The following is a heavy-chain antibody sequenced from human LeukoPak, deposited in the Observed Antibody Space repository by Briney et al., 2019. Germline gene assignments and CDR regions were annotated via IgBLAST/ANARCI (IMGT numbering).Heavy chain of an antibody. CDR1: GGTFSSYA. D-gene: IGHD2-15*01. CDR2: IIPIFGIA. V-gene: IGHV1-69*04. CDR3: AREYCSGGSCYAEFDY. Sequence: SVKVSCKASGGTFSSYAISWVRQAPGQGLEWMGRIIPIFGIANYAQKFQGRATITADKSTSTAYMELSSLRSEDTAVYYCAREYCSGGSCYAEFDYWGQGTLVTVSS. J-gene: IGHJ4*02.